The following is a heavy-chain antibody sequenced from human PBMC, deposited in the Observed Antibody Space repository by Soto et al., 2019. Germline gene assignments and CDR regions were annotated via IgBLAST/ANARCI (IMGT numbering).Heavy chain of an antibody. CDR3: ARGHKGLGV. CDR2: IKQDGSEK. D-gene: IGHD3-16*01. V-gene: IGHV3-7*01. J-gene: IGHJ6*02. Sequence: GSLTLFCEARGLGLSRFCMNWVRQAPGKGLEWVAYIKQDGSEKYYVDSVKGRFTISRDNPKSSLYLQMNNLRAEDTAVDYLARGHKGLGVWAPGTTVTVFS. CDR1: GLGLSRFC.